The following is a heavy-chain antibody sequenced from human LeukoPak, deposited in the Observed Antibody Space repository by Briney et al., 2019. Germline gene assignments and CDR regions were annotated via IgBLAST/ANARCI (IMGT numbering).Heavy chain of an antibody. CDR3: AREGLNTVTKGAFDI. Sequence: ASVKVSCKASGYTFSGHYMHWVRQAPGQGLEWMGRMNPNTGDTNYAQKFQGRVTMTRDTSINTTYMELSRLRSDDTAVYYCAREGLNTVTKGAFDIWGQGTMVTVSS. J-gene: IGHJ3*02. CDR1: GYTFSGHY. D-gene: IGHD4-17*01. V-gene: IGHV1-2*06. CDR2: MNPNTGDT.